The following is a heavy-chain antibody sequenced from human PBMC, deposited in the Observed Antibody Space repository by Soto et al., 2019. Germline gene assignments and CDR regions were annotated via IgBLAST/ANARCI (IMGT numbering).Heavy chain of an antibody. D-gene: IGHD5-18*01. CDR3: ARDFYGGYTYGPGDY. Sequence: VGALRLSCAASGFMFSAYWMSWVRQAPGKGLEWVANIHGDGGKIYYVDSVKGRFTISRDNAKRSLYLQMNSLRAEDTAVYYCARDFYGGYTYGPGDYWGQGALVTVSS. CDR1: GFMFSAYW. J-gene: IGHJ4*02. V-gene: IGHV3-7*01. CDR2: IHGDGGKI.